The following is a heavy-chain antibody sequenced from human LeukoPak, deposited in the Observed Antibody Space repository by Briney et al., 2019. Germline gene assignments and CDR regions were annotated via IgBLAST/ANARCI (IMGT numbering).Heavy chain of an antibody. CDR3: ARPSYGASDY. Sequence: GESLKISCKGSGYRFTKSWIGWVRQMPGKGLEWLGIIYPDDSRTRYSPSFQGQVTMSVDKSISTAYLQWSSLKASDTAMYYCARPSYGASDYWGQGTMVTVSS. D-gene: IGHD4-17*01. V-gene: IGHV5-51*01. CDR1: GYRFTKSW. J-gene: IGHJ4*02. CDR2: IYPDDSRT.